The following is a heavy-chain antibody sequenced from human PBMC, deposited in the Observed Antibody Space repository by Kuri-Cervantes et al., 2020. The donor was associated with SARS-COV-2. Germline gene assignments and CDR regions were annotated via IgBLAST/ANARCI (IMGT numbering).Heavy chain of an antibody. CDR2: ISYDGSNK. CDR1: GFTFSSYA. J-gene: IGHJ6*03. D-gene: IGHD3-3*01. CDR3: ARLSFGASGYYYYMDV. V-gene: IGHV3-30-3*01. Sequence: GGSLRLSCAASGFTFSSYAMHWVRQAPGKGLEWVAVISYDGSNKYYADSVKGRFTISRDNAKNSLYLQMNSLRAEDTAVYYCARLSFGASGYYYYMDVWGKGTTVTVSS.